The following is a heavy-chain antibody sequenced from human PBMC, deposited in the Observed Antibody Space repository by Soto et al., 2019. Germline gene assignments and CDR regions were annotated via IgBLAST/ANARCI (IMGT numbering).Heavy chain of an antibody. CDR1: GFTFSSYG. Sequence: QVQLVESGGGVVQPGRSLRLSCAASGFTFSSYGMHWVRQAPGKGLEWVAVIWYDGSNKYYADSVKGRFTISRDNSKNTLYLQMNSLRAEDTAVYYCARAACGGYCFYYFDYWGQGTLVTVSS. V-gene: IGHV3-33*01. D-gene: IGHD2-21*02. CDR2: IWYDGSNK. CDR3: ARAACGGYCFYYFDY. J-gene: IGHJ4*02.